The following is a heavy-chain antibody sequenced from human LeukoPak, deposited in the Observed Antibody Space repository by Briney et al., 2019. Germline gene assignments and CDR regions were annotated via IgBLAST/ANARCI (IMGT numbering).Heavy chain of an antibody. CDR2: ISSSSSYI. J-gene: IGHJ4*02. CDR1: GFTFSSYS. Sequence: GGSLRLSCVASGFTFSSYSMNWVRQAPGKGLEWVSSISSSSSYIYYADSVKGRFTISRDNAKNSLYLQMNSLRAEDTAVYYCAREEGALSSGSYYPDYWGQGTLVTVSS. D-gene: IGHD1-26*01. CDR3: AREEGALSSGSYYPDY. V-gene: IGHV3-21*01.